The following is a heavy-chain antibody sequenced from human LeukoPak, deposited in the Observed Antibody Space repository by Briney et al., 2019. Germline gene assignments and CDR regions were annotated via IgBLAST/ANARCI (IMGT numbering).Heavy chain of an antibody. J-gene: IGHJ4*02. V-gene: IGHV4-4*07. CDR2: IYSSGTT. CDR3: ARLRGYSYGSGVLDY. D-gene: IGHD5-18*01. CDR1: GGSISNYY. Sequence: SETLSLTCTVSGGSISNYYWSWIRQPAGKGLEWIGRIYSSGTTNYNPSLKSRVTISVDTSKNQFSLKLYSVTAADTAVYYCARLRGYSYGSGVLDYWGQGTLVTVSS.